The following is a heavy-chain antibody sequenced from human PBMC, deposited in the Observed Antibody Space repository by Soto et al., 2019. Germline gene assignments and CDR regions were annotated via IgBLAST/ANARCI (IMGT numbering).Heavy chain of an antibody. CDR3: ARGSAYSHYDLEY. J-gene: IGHJ4*02. V-gene: IGHV3-23*01. CDR1: GFTFSSYA. Sequence: GGSLRLSCAASGFTFSSYAMTWVRQAPGKGLEWVSGVSGTGGSAYYADSVKGRFTISRDQSTNTLYLHMNSLRAEDTAVYYCARGSAYSHYDLEYWGQGTLVTVSS. CDR2: VSGTGGSA. D-gene: IGHD4-4*01.